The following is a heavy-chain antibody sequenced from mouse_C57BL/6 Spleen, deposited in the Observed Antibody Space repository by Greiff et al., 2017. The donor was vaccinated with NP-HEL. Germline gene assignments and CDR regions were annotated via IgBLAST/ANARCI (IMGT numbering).Heavy chain of an antibody. CDR3: ARGPRDDAMDY. Sequence: QVQLQQPGAELVMPGASVKLSCKASGYTFTSYWMHWVKQRPGQGLEWIGEIDPSDSYTNYNQKFKGKSTLTVDKSSSTAYMQLSSLTSEDSAVYYCARGPRDDAMDYWGQGTSVTVSS. CDR1: GYTFTSYW. J-gene: IGHJ4*01. CDR2: IDPSDSYT. V-gene: IGHV1-69*01.